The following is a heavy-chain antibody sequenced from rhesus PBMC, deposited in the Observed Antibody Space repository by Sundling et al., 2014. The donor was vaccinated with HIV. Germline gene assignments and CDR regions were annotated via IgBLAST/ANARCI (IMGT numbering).Heavy chain of an antibody. Sequence: QVQLQESGPGLLKPSETLSLTCAVSGGSISGGYGWGWIRQPPGKGLEWIGYISGNTGRSDYNPSLKSRVRISKDTPKNQFSLKVRSVTAADTALYYCVRGYCSGSVCFQYGFDSWGQGVVVTVSS. CDR1: GGSISGGYG. CDR3: VRGYCSGSVCFQYGFDS. D-gene: IGHD2-39*02. J-gene: IGHJ6*01. V-gene: IGHV4-127*01. CDR2: ISGNTGRS.